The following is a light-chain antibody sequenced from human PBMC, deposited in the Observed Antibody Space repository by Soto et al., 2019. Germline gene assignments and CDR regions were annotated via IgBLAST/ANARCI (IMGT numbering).Light chain of an antibody. Sequence: DIQMTQSPSSLSASVGDRVNITCRASQSSSSYLNWYQQNPGKAPELLIYAASSLQSGVPSRFSGSGSGTDFTLTISSRQPEVFATYYCQQRDSTLSTFGQGTKLELK. J-gene: IGKJ2*01. CDR2: AAS. CDR1: QSSSSY. V-gene: IGKV1-39*01. CDR3: QQRDSTLST.